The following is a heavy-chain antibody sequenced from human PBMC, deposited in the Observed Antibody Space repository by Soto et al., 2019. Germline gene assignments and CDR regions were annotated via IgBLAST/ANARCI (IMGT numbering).Heavy chain of an antibody. CDR1: GFTLSYYW. V-gene: IGHV3-7*01. CDR2: INQDGSEK. CDR3: ATTRLG. Sequence: EVQLVESGGGLVQPGGSLKLSCVASGFTLSYYWVSWVRQAPGMGLEWVANINQDGSEKYYVDSVKGRFTISRDNAKNSLYLQMNSLRAEDTAVYYCATTRLGWGQGTLVTVSS. J-gene: IGHJ4*02. D-gene: IGHD3-16*01.